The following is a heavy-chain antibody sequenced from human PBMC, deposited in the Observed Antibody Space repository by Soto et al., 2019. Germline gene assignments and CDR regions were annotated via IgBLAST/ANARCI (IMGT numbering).Heavy chain of an antibody. J-gene: IGHJ3*02. D-gene: IGHD4-17*01. CDR3: ARAPTTADAFDI. Sequence: TSETLSLTCTVSGGSISSGDYYWSWIRQPPGKGLEWIGYIYYSGSTYYKPSLKSRVTISVDTSKNQFSLKLSYVTAADMAVYYCARAPTTADAFDIWGQGTMVTVSS. CDR1: GGSISSGDYY. CDR2: IYYSGST. V-gene: IGHV4-30-4*01.